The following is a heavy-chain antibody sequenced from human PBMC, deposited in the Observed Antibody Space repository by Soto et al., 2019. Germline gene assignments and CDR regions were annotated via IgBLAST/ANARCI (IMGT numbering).Heavy chain of an antibody. CDR2: MNPNSGNT. D-gene: IGHD2-21*01. V-gene: IGHV1-8*01. CDR1: GYTFTSYD. CDR3: ARGCHYRGGDCYDY. Sequence: ASVKVSCKASGYTFTSYDINWVRQATGQGLEWMGWMNPNSGNTGYAQKFQGRVTMTRNTSISTAYMELSSLRSEDTAVYYCARGCHYRGGDCYDYWGQGTLVTVSS. J-gene: IGHJ4*02.